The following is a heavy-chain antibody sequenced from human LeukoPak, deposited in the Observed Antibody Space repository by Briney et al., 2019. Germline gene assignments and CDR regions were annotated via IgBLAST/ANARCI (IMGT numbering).Heavy chain of an antibody. Sequence: GGSLRLSCVASGFTGDSHYMSWVRQAPGRGLEWVSVIYRGDGTYYADSVKGRFTISRDNSRNTVYLQMNSLRVEDTAVYYCARDIGGTVEVATMNYWGRGTLVTVSS. CDR2: IYRGDGT. D-gene: IGHD5-24*01. CDR1: GFTGDSHY. CDR3: ARDIGGTVEVATMNY. V-gene: IGHV3-66*01. J-gene: IGHJ4*02.